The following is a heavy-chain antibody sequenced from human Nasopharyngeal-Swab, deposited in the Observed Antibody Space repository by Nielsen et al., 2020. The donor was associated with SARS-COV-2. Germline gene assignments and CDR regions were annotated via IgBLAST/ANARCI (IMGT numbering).Heavy chain of an antibody. CDR3: ARGGYYCSSTSCYYYSGYYYGMDV. D-gene: IGHD2-2*01. V-gene: IGHV4-34*01. CDR2: INHSGST. Sequence: WIRQPPGKGLDWIGEINHSGSTKYIPSLKSRVNISVDTSKNQFSLKVSSVTAADTAVYYCARGGYYCSSTSCYYYSGYYYGMDVWGQGTTVTVSS. J-gene: IGHJ6*02.